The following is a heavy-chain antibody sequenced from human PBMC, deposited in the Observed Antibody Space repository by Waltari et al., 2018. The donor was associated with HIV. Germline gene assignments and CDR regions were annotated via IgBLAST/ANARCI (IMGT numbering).Heavy chain of an antibody. CDR3: ARFTTTDYYDSSGHYHGNDASDV. D-gene: IGHD3-22*01. CDR1: GFTFSNYH. CDR2: IWFDGSNE. Sequence: QVQLVESGGGVVQPGRSLRLSCAASGFTFSNYHIHWFRQAPGKGLEWVAMIWFDGSNENYADSVQGRFTVSRDNSKNTRYLQMNSLRAEDTAVYYCARFTTTDYYDSSGHYHGNDASDVWGQGTLVTVSS. V-gene: IGHV3-33*01. J-gene: IGHJ3*01.